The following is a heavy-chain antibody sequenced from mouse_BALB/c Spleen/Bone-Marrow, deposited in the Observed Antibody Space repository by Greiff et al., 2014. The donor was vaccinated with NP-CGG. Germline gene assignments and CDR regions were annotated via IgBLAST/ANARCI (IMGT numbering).Heavy chain of an antibody. CDR3: ARDAYRYAMDY. D-gene: IGHD2-14*01. CDR2: IRNKANGYTT. CDR1: GFTFTDYY. Sequence: EVMLVESGGGLAQPGGSLRLSCPTSGFTFTDYYMSWVRQPPGKALEWLGFIRNKANGYTTEYSVSVKGRFTISRDNSQSILYLQMNTLRAEDSATYYCARDAYRYAMDYWGQGTSVTVSS. V-gene: IGHV7-3*02. J-gene: IGHJ4*01.